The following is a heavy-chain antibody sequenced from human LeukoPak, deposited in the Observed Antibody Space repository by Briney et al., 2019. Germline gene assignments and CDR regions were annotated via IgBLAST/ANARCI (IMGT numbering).Heavy chain of an antibody. V-gene: IGHV3-53*05. CDR2: IYSGGST. J-gene: IGHJ4*02. D-gene: IGHD2-2*02. CDR1: GFTVSSTY. Sequence: GGSLRLSCAASGFTVSSTYMSWVRQAPGKGLEWVSVIYSGGSTYYADSVKGRFTISRDNSKNTLYLQMNSLRAGDTAVYYCARHSSARHLYLDFDYWGQGTLVTVSS. CDR3: ARHSSARHLYLDFDY.